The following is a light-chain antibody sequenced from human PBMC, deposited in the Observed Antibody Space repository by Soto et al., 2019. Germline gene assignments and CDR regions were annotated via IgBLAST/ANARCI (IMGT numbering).Light chain of an antibody. CDR3: QSYDSSLSGSVV. V-gene: IGLV1-40*01. J-gene: IGLJ2*01. Sequence: QSVLTQPPSVSGAPGQRVTISCTGSSSNIGAGYDVHWYQQLPGTAPKLLIYGNSNRPSGVPDRFSGSKSGTSASLAITGLQVEDEAVYYCQSYDSSLSGSVVFGGGTKLTVL. CDR2: GNS. CDR1: SSNIGAGYD.